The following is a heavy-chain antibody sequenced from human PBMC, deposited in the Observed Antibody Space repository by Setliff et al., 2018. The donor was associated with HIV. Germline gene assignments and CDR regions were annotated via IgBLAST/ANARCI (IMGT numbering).Heavy chain of an antibody. J-gene: IGHJ4*02. V-gene: IGHV1-18*01. CDR2: ISTYNGNT. D-gene: IGHD6-19*01. CDR3: ARLSIPAYLTGYSSGWYWDY. CDR1: GYTFTTYG. Sequence: ASVKVSCKASGYTFTTYGITWVRQAPGQGLEWMGWISTYNGNTNYAQRFQGRVTMTTVTSTSTAYMELRSLRSDDTAVYYCARLSIPAYLTGYSSGWYWDYWGRGTLVTVSS.